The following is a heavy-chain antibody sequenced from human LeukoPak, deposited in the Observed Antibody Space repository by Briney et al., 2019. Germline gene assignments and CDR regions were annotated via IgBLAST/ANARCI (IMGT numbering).Heavy chain of an antibody. V-gene: IGHV3-30*18. J-gene: IGHJ4*02. CDR1: GFTFSSFG. Sequence: GGSLRLSCAASGFTFSSFGMHWVRQAPGKGLEWVTLISYDGSNKYYADSVKGRFTISRDNSKNTVYLQMNSLRAEDTAVYYCAKPPNSYCSGGSCYSGFDCWGQGTLVTVS. CDR2: ISYDGSNK. D-gene: IGHD2-15*01. CDR3: AKPPNSYCSGGSCYSGFDC.